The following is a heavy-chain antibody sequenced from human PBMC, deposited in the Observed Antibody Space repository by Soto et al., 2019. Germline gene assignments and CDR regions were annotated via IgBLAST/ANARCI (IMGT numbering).Heavy chain of an antibody. CDR2: ISSTTNYI. V-gene: IGHV3-21*06. J-gene: IGHJ4*02. CDR3: ARESEDLTSNLDY. CDR1: GFTFTRYS. Sequence: GGSLRLSCAASGFTFTRYSMNWVRQAPGKGLERVSSISSTTNYIYYGDSMKGRFTISRDNAKNSLHLEMNSLRAEDAAVYYCARESEDLTSNLDYWGQGTLVTVSS.